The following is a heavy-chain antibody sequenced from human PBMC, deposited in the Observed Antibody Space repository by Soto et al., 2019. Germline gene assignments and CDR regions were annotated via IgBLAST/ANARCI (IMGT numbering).Heavy chain of an antibody. D-gene: IGHD3-3*01. CDR2: IQQDGSEK. J-gene: IGHJ6*02. Sequence: EVQLVESGGGLVQPGGSLRLSCAASGFIFSTYWMTWVRQAPGQGLEWVANIQQDGSEKNYVDSVKGRFTISRDNAKNSLYLQMNRLRVEDTAVYYCARVSGENDFWSGYYGNYYDMDVWGQGTTVTVSS. CDR3: ARVSGENDFWSGYYGNYYDMDV. CDR1: GFIFSTYW. V-gene: IGHV3-7*01.